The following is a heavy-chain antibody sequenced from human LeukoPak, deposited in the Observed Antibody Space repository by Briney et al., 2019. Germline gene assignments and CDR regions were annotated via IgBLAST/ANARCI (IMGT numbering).Heavy chain of an antibody. Sequence: GGSLRLSCAASGFTFSIYSTHWVRHPPGKGLVGVSRINDEGRRTIYADSVKGRSTIPRDNPKNTLYRQMNSLRAEATAVYYCARVRWGGLYSSDYWGEGTLVTVSS. V-gene: IGHV3-74*01. J-gene: IGHJ4*02. CDR2: INDEGRRT. CDR3: ARVRWGGLYSSDY. D-gene: IGHD3-16*01. CDR1: GFTFSIYS.